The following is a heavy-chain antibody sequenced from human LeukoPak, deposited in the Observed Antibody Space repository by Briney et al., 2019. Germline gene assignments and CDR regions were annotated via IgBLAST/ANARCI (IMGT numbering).Heavy chain of an antibody. V-gene: IGHV3-30-3*01. CDR3: ARGFSALVWFGELL. Sequence: GGSLRLSCAASGFTFSSYAMHWVRQAPGKGLEWVAVISYDGSDKYYADSVKGRFTISRDNSKNTVYLQMNSLRAEDTAVYYCARGFSALVWFGELLWGQGTLVTVSS. J-gene: IGHJ4*02. CDR1: GFTFSSYA. CDR2: ISYDGSDK. D-gene: IGHD3-10*01.